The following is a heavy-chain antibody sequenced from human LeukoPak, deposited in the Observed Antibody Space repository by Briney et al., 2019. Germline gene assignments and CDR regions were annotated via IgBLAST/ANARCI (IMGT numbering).Heavy chain of an antibody. D-gene: IGHD2-21*02. V-gene: IGHV3-48*04. CDR3: ARDFSEVVTAPGRDY. Sequence: GGSLRLSCAASGFTFSNYSMNWVRQAPGKGLEWVSYISSSGSTIYYADSVKGRFTISRDNAKNSLYLQMSSLRAEDTAVYYCARDFSEVVTAPGRDYWGQGTLVTVSS. CDR1: GFTFSNYS. CDR2: ISSSGSTI. J-gene: IGHJ4*02.